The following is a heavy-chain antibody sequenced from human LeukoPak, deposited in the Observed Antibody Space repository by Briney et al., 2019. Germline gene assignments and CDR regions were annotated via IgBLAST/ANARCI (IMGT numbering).Heavy chain of an antibody. CDR3: AKDHLDGAFDY. D-gene: IGHD4-17*01. V-gene: IGHV3-23*01. CDR2: ISGSGGST. CDR1: GFPFSSYP. Sequence: GGPLRLPRAASGFPFSSYPMGGLGQAPGRGRDGVSAISGSGGSTYYADSVKGRFTISRDNSKNTLYLQMNSLRAEDTAVYYCAKDHLDGAFDYWGQGTLVTVSS. J-gene: IGHJ4*02.